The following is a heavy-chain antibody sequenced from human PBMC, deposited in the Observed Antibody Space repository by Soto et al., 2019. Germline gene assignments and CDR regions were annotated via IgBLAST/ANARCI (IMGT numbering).Heavy chain of an antibody. CDR2: VSGSGGST. D-gene: IGHD2-21*02. Sequence: PGGSLRLSCAASGFTFSSYAMSWVRQAPGKGLEWVSAVSGSGGSTHYADSVKGRFTISRDNSKNTLYLQMNSLRAEDTAVYYCAKDFPRVVTASRDAFEIWGQGTMVTVSS. V-gene: IGHV3-23*01. J-gene: IGHJ3*02. CDR1: GFTFSSYA. CDR3: AKDFPRVVTASRDAFEI.